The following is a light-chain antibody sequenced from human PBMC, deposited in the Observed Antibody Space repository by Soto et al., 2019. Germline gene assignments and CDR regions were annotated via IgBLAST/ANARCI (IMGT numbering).Light chain of an antibody. Sequence: EIVLTQSPGTLSLSPGERATLSCRASQSVSSSYLAWYQQKPGQAPRILIYGESSRATGIPDRFSGSGSGTDFTLTISRLEPEDFALYYCQHYGSAFTFGPGTKVDIK. CDR2: GES. J-gene: IGKJ3*01. V-gene: IGKV3-20*01. CDR1: QSVSSSY. CDR3: QHYGSAFT.